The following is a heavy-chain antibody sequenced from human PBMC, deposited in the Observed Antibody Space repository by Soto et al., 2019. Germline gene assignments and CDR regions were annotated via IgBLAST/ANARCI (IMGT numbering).Heavy chain of an antibody. CDR2: IWYDGSNK. J-gene: IGHJ5*02. D-gene: IGHD3-22*01. Sequence: GGSLRLSCAASGFTFSSYGMHWVRQAPGKGLEWVAVIWYDGSNKYYADSVKGRFTISRDNSKNTLYLQMNSLRAEDTAVYYCARANSNDGWLSIRFDPWGQGTLVTVSS. CDR3: ARANSNDGWLSIRFDP. V-gene: IGHV3-33*01. CDR1: GFTFSSYG.